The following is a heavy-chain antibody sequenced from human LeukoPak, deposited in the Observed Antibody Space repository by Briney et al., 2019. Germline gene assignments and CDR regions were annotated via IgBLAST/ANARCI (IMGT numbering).Heavy chain of an antibody. V-gene: IGHV3-23*01. J-gene: IGHJ4*02. Sequence: GGSLRLSSAASGFTFNSYAMSWVRQAPGKGLEWVTAISGSGGRTYYADSVKGRFTISRDNSKNTLHLQMNSLRAEDTAVYYCVKDFGGNSDYWGQGTLVTVSS. CDR2: ISGSGGRT. CDR1: GFTFNSYA. D-gene: IGHD4-23*01. CDR3: VKDFGGNSDY.